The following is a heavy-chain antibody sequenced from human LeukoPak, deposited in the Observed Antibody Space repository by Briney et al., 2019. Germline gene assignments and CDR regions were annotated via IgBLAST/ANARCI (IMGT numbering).Heavy chain of an antibody. D-gene: IGHD2-8*01. CDR3: ARYYATDY. CDR2: ISGSGGST. CDR1: GFTLSNYD. V-gene: IGHV3-23*01. J-gene: IGHJ4*02. Sequence: GGSLRLSCAASGFTLSNYDMPWVRQAPGKGLEWVSAISGSGGSTYYADSVKGRFTISRDNSKNTLYLQMNSLRAEDTAVYYCARYYATDYWGQGTLVTVSS.